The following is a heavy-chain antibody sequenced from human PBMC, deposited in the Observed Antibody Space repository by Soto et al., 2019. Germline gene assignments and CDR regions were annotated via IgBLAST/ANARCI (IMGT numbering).Heavy chain of an antibody. CDR1: GFTFSDYY. Sequence: GGSLRLSCAASGFTFSDYYMSWIRQAPGKGLEWVSYISSSSSYTNYADSVKGRFTISRDNAKNSLYLQMNSLRAEDTAVYYCARDRERGYDFWSGYYTPEYCYYYYGMDVWGQGTTVTVSS. J-gene: IGHJ6*02. CDR3: ARDRERGYDFWSGYYTPEYCYYYYGMDV. V-gene: IGHV3-11*06. D-gene: IGHD3-3*01. CDR2: ISSSSSYT.